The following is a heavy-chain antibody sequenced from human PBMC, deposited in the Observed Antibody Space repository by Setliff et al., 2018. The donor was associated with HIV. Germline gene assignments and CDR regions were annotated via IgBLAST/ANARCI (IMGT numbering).Heavy chain of an antibody. J-gene: IGHJ6*02. Sequence: PGGSLRLSCAASGFPFSSYEMNWVRQAPGKGLEWVSYISSSGSTIYYADSVKGRFTISRDNTKNSLYLQTNSLRAEDTAVYYCARGSGYDKGAYHYYYGMDVWGQGTTVTVSS. CDR1: GFPFSSYE. CDR2: ISSSGSTI. D-gene: IGHD5-12*01. CDR3: ARGSGYDKGAYHYYYGMDV. V-gene: IGHV3-48*03.